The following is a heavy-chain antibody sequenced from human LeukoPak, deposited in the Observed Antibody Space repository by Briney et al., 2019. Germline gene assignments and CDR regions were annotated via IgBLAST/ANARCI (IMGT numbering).Heavy chain of an antibody. CDR3: AGGDYYGSGSARRHWFDP. D-gene: IGHD3-10*01. V-gene: IGHV3-7*04. Sequence: GGSLRLSCSASGFTFSSYCMNWVRQAPGKGLEWVANIERQGNEKYYMDSVKGRFTISRDNAKNSLYLEMNSLRAEDTAVYYCAGGDYYGSGSARRHWFDPWGQGTLVTVSS. CDR2: IERQGNEK. CDR1: GFTFSSYC. J-gene: IGHJ5*02.